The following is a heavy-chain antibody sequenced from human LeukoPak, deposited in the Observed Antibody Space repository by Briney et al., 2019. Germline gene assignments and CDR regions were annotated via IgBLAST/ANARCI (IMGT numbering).Heavy chain of an antibody. J-gene: IGHJ4*02. CDR1: GGTFSSYA. Sequence: SVKVSCKASGGTFSSYAISWVRQAPGQGLERMGGIIPIFGTANYAQKFQGRVTITADESTSTAYMELSSLRSEDTAVYYCARGNYYYDSSGYYYGQFDYWGQGTLVTVSS. V-gene: IGHV1-69*13. CDR3: ARGNYYYDSSGYYYGQFDY. CDR2: IIPIFGTA. D-gene: IGHD3-22*01.